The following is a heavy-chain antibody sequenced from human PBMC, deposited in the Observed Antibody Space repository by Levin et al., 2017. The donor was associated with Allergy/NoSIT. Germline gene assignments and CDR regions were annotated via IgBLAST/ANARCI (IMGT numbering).Heavy chain of an antibody. CDR1: GFTFSSYA. V-gene: IGHV3-23*01. Sequence: PGGSLRLSCAASGFTFSSYAMSWVRQAPGKGLEWVSGISSSGVGTYYADSVKGWFTISRDNSKNTLYLQMNSLRAEDTAVYYCAKFGSGWYNNYFDYWGQGTQVTVSS. D-gene: IGHD6-19*01. CDR2: ISSSGVGT. CDR3: AKFGSGWYNNYFDY. J-gene: IGHJ4*02.